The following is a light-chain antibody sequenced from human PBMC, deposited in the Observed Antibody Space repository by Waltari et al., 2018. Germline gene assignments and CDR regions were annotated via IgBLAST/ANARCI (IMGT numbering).Light chain of an antibody. Sequence: DLVMTQSPDSLAVSLGERAPLHCKSSQSVLYSSNNKNYLAWYQQKPGQPPKLLIYWASTRESGVPDRFSGSGSGTDFTLTISSLQAEDVAVYYCQQYYSSPQTFGQGTKVEIK. J-gene: IGKJ1*01. CDR1: QSVLYSSNNKNY. CDR2: WAS. CDR3: QQYYSSPQT. V-gene: IGKV4-1*01.